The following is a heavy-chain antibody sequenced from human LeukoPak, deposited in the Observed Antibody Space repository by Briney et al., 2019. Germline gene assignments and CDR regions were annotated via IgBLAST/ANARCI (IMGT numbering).Heavy chain of an antibody. D-gene: IGHD2-2*01. J-gene: IGHJ4*02. CDR1: GGTFGSYA. V-gene: IGHV1-69*05. CDR3: ARVGCSSSSCLDY. Sequence: ASVKVSCKASGGTFGSYAMSWVRQAPGQGLEWMGRIIPIFGTANYAQKFQGRVTITTHESTSTAYMELSSLRSEDTAVHYCARVGCSSSSCLDYWGQGTLVTVSS. CDR2: IIPIFGTA.